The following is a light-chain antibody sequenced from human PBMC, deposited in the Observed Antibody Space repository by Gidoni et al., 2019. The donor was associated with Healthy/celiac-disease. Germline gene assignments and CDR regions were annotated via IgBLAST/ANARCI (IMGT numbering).Light chain of an antibody. Sequence: DIQMTQSPSTLSASVGYRVTITCRASQSISSWLAWYQQKPGKAPKLLIYKASSLESGVPSRFSGSGSGTEFTLTSSSLQPDDFATYYCQQYNSYSFLSFGQGTKVEIK. J-gene: IGKJ1*01. V-gene: IGKV1-5*03. CDR1: QSISSW. CDR3: QQYNSYSFLS. CDR2: KAS.